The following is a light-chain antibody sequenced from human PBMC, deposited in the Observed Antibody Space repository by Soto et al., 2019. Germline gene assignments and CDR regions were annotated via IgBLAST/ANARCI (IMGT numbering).Light chain of an antibody. J-gene: IGKJ2*03. CDR1: QSISNH. CDR3: QPRYITLYS. V-gene: IGKV1-39*01. Sequence: DIQMTQSPSSLSASVGDRVTITCRASQSISNHLNWYQQKPGKAPKLLINDASSLQSGVTSRFSGSGSGTDFTLTITSLQPEDFATYHCQPRYITLYSFGQGTSLEIK. CDR2: DAS.